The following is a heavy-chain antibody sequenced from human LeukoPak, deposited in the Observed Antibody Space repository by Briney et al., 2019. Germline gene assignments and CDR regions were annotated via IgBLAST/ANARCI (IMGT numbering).Heavy chain of an antibody. D-gene: IGHD6-6*01. CDR3: ARVDPIAALVY. CDR2: IYTSGST. V-gene: IGHV4-61*02. J-gene: IGHJ4*02. CDR1: GGFISSGSYY. Sequence: SETLSLTCTVSGGFISSGSYYWSWIRQPAGKGLEWIGRIYTSGSTNYNPSLKSRVTISVDTSKNQFSLKLSSVTAADTAVSYCARVDPIAALVYWAEGTLVTVSS.